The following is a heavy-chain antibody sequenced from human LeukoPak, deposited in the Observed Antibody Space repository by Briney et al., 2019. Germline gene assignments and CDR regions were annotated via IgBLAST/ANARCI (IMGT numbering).Heavy chain of an antibody. D-gene: IGHD2-2*01. CDR3: ARGGRGSCTSTSCYTNYMDV. CDR2: TYPGDSDT. Sequence: GESLKISCKGSGCSFATHWIGWVRQMPGKGLEWMGITYPGDSDTRYSPSFQGQVTISADKSISTAYLQWGSLKASDTATYYCARGGRGSCTSTSCYTNYMDVWGKGTTVTVSS. V-gene: IGHV5-51*01. J-gene: IGHJ6*03. CDR1: GCSFATHW.